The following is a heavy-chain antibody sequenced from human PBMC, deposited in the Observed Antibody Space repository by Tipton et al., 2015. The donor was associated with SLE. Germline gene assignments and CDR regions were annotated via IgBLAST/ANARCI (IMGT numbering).Heavy chain of an antibody. CDR3: ARGRAGVGATTGYYYYMDV. Sequence: TLSLTCTVSGGSISSGSYYWSWIRQPAGKGLEWIGHIYTSGSTNYNPSLKSRVTISVDTSKNQFSLKLSSVTAADTAVYYCARGRAGVGATTGYYYYMDVWGKGTTVTVSS. CDR2: IYTSGST. CDR1: GGSISSGSYY. J-gene: IGHJ6*03. V-gene: IGHV4-61*09. D-gene: IGHD1-26*01.